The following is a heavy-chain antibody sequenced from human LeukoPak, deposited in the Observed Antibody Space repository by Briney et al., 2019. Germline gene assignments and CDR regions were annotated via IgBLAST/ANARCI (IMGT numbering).Heavy chain of an antibody. CDR1: GFTFSSYA. V-gene: IGHV3-23*01. J-gene: IGHJ4*02. CDR2: ISGSGGST. D-gene: IGHD6-13*01. CDR3: ARDSSPNDY. Sequence: PGGSLRLSCAASGFTFSSYAMSWVRQAPGKGLEWVSAISGSGGSTYYADSVKGRFTISRDNAKNSLYLQMNSLRAEDTVVYYCARDSSPNDYWGQGTLVTVSS.